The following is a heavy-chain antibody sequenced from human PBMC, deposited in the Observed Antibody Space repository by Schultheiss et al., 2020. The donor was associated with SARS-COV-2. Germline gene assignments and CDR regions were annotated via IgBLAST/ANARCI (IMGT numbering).Heavy chain of an antibody. CDR1: GFTFSDYY. J-gene: IGHJ6*02. Sequence: GGSLRLSCAASGFTFSDYYMSWIRQAPGKGLEWVSYISSSGSTIYYADSVKGRFTISRDNAKNSLYLQMNSLRAEDTAVYYCARPQNGGVRGVIGYYYYYGLDVWGQGTTVTVSS. D-gene: IGHD3-10*01. CDR2: ISSSGSTI. CDR3: ARPQNGGVRGVIGYYYYYGLDV. V-gene: IGHV3-11*01.